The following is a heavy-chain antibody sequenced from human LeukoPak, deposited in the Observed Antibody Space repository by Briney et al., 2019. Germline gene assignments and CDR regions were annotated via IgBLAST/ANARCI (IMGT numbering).Heavy chain of an antibody. CDR3: AKDSMEPLTNYYYYYYYMDV. Sequence: PGGSLRLSCVASAFTFNNYWMHWVRQAPGKGLEWVSGIGWNSGSTGHADSVKGRFTISRDNAKNSLYLQMNSLRAEDTAVYYCAKDSMEPLTNYYYYYYYMDVWGKGTTVTVSS. J-gene: IGHJ6*03. CDR1: AFTFNNYW. V-gene: IGHV3-9*01. D-gene: IGHD1-7*01. CDR2: IGWNSGST.